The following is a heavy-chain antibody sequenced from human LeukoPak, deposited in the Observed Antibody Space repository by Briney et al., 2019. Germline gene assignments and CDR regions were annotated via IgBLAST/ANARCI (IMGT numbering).Heavy chain of an antibody. Sequence: GGSLRLSCAASGFTFSICGMHWVRQAPGKGLEWVAVIWYDGSNKYYEDSVKGRFTISRDNSKNTLYLQMNSLRAEDTAVYYCVRDKARGRGRGVGLFDYWGQGTLVTVSS. CDR2: IWYDGSNK. V-gene: IGHV3-33*01. D-gene: IGHD3-10*01. J-gene: IGHJ4*02. CDR3: VRDKARGRGRGVGLFDY. CDR1: GFTFSICG.